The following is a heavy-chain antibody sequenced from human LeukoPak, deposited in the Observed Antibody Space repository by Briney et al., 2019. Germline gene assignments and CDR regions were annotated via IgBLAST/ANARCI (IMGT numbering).Heavy chain of an antibody. CDR2: IYHSGST. CDR1: GYSISSGYY. J-gene: IGHJ4*02. V-gene: IGHV4-38-2*02. D-gene: IGHD3-22*01. Sequence: SETLSLTCTVSGYSISSGYYWGWIRQPPGKGLEWIGSIYHSGSTYYNPSLKSRVTISVDTSKNQFSLKLSSVTAADTAVYYCAREGGYYDSSGYYYYWGQGTLVTVSS. CDR3: AREGGYYDSSGYYYY.